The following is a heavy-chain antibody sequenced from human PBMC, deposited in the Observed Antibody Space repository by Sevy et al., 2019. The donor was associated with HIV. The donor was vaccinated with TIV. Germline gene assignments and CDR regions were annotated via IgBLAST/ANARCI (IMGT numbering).Heavy chain of an antibody. Sequence: GGSLRLSCAASGFTFSSYSINWVRRAPGKGLEWVSSISSNSAYIHYAASVKGRFIISRDNAKNSLYLQMNSLRAEDIAVYYCAGVPMGGRRGMDVWGQGTTVTVSS. V-gene: IGHV3-21*01. CDR1: GFTFSSYS. CDR3: AGVPMGGRRGMDV. CDR2: ISSNSAYI. D-gene: IGHD3-10*01. J-gene: IGHJ6*02.